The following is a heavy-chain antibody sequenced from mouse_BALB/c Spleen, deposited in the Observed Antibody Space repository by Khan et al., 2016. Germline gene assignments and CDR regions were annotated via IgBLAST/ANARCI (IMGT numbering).Heavy chain of an antibody. J-gene: IGHJ2*01. Sequence: ELVESGGGLVQPGGSRKLSCAASGFTFSSFGMHWVRQAPEKGLEWVAFISSGSSAISYADTVKGRFTISRDNPKNTLFLQMTSLRSEDTAMYYCGRGDYWGQGTTLTVSS. CDR3: GRGDY. CDR2: ISSGSSAI. V-gene: IGHV5-17*02. CDR1: GFTFSSFG.